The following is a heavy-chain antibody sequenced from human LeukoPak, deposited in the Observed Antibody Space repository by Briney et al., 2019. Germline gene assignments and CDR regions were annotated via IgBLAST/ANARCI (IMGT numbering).Heavy chain of an antibody. V-gene: IGHV1-3*03. J-gene: IGHJ6*03. CDR1: GYTFTTYA. CDR3: ARTGWGSYYYMDV. Sequence: ASVKVSCKASGYTFTTYAIHWARQAPGQRLGWMEWINAGNGNTKYSQEFQGRVTITRDTSASTAYMELSNLRSEDMAVYYCARTGWGSYYYMDVWGKGTTVTVSS. CDR2: INAGNGNT. D-gene: IGHD1-1*01.